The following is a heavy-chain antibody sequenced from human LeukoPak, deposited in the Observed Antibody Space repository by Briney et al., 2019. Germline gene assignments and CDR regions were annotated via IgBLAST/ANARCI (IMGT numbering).Heavy chain of an antibody. V-gene: IGHV3-23*01. CDR1: GFTFSSYA. CDR3: AKDGSGSYGYYFDY. J-gene: IGHJ4*02. D-gene: IGHD1-26*01. Sequence: GGSLRLSCAASGFTFSSYAMSWVRQAPGKGLEWASAISGSGGSTYYADSVKGRFTISRDNSKNTLYLQMNSLRAEDTAVYYCAKDGSGSYGYYFDYWGQGTLVTVSS. CDR2: ISGSGGST.